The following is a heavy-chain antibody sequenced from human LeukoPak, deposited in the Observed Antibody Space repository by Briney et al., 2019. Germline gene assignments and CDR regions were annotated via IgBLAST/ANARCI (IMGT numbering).Heavy chain of an antibody. V-gene: IGHV5-51*01. J-gene: IGHJ4*02. CDR2: IYPDDSDT. CDR3: ATPYPREYCSSTTCYLNY. Sequence: GESLKISCKVSGYSFATYWIGWVRQMPGKGLEWMGIIYPDDSDTRYSPSFQGQVTISADKSISTAYLQWSSLKASDTAMYYCATPYPREYCSSTTCYLNYWGQGTLVTVSS. CDR1: GYSFATYW. D-gene: IGHD2-2*01.